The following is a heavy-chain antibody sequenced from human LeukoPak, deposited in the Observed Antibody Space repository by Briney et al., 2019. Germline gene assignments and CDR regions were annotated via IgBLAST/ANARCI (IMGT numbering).Heavy chain of an antibody. CDR3: AKGQTTFDYYNMNV. CDR2: IRYDGSNK. Sequence: GGSLRLSCAASGFTFRGYVMHWVRQAPGKGLEWVAFIRYDGSNKYYTGSVKGRFTISRDNSKNTLHLQMNSLRAEDTAVYYCAKGQTTFDYYNMNVWGKGTTVTVSS. CDR1: GFTFRGYV. D-gene: IGHD3-10*02. J-gene: IGHJ6*03. V-gene: IGHV3-30*02.